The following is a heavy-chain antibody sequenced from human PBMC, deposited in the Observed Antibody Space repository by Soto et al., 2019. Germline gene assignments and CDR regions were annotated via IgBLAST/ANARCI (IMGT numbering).Heavy chain of an antibody. Sequence: EVQLVESGGGLVQPGGSLRLSCAASGFTFSSYSMNWVRQAPGKGLEWVSYISSSSSTIYYADTVKGRLTISRDNAKNSQHLKRNSLRDEDTAVYYCARDLGAVAGTSGYWGQGNLVNVSS. J-gene: IGHJ4*02. CDR3: ARDLGAVAGTSGY. D-gene: IGHD6-19*01. CDR1: GFTFSSYS. CDR2: ISSSSSTI. V-gene: IGHV3-48*02.